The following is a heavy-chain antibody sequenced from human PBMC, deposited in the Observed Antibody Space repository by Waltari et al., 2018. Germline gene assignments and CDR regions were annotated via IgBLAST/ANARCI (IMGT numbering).Heavy chain of an antibody. CDR1: GGSISSSY. Sequence: QVQLQESGPGLLKPSETLSLTCTVSGGSISSSYWSWIRQPAGKGLAWIGRIYSSGSTNYNPSLKSRVTVSVDTSKNQFSLKLSSVTAADTAVYYCARDQYGTLDYWGQGTLVTVSS. D-gene: IGHD4-17*01. V-gene: IGHV4-4*07. CDR2: IYSSGST. J-gene: IGHJ4*02. CDR3: ARDQYGTLDY.